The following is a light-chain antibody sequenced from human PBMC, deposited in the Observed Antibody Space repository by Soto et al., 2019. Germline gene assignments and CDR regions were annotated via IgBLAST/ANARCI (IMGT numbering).Light chain of an antibody. Sequence: QSALTQPASVSGSPGQSITISCTGTSSDVGGYNYVSWYQQHPGKAPKLMIYDVSTRPSGVSNRFSGSKPGNTASLTISGLQAEDEADYYCSSYTSSSTPVVFGGGTKLTVL. CDR3: SSYTSSSTPVV. J-gene: IGLJ2*01. V-gene: IGLV2-14*01. CDR2: DVS. CDR1: SSDVGGYNY.